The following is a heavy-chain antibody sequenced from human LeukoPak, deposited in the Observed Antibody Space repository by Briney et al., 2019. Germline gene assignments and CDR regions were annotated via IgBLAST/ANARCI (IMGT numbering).Heavy chain of an antibody. CDR1: GFTFSSYS. D-gene: IGHD3-22*01. V-gene: IGHV3-48*01. J-gene: IGHJ4*02. CDR2: ISSSSSTI. Sequence: GGSLRLSCAASGFTFSSYSMNWVRQAPGKGLEWVSYISSSSSTIHYADSVKGRFTISRDNAKNSLYLQMNSLRAEDTAVYYCARDPLDYYDSSGYARLDYWGQGTLVTVSS. CDR3: ARDPLDYYDSSGYARLDY.